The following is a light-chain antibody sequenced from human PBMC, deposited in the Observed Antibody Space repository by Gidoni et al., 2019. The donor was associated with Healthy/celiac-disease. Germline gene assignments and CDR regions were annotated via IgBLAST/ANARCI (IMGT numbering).Light chain of an antibody. J-gene: IGKJ1*01. CDR3: QQYNSWPPT. V-gene: IGKV3-15*01. CDR1: QGVSSY. Sequence: EILMTQSPATLSVSAGDRATLSCRASQGVSSYLAWYQQKPGQAPRLLIYGASTRDTGVPARFSGSGSGTEFTLTISSLQSEDFAVYYCQQYNSWPPTFGQGTKLEIK. CDR2: GAS.